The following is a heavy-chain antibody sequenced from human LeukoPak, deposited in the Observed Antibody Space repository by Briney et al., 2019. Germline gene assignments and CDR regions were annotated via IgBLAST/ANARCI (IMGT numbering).Heavy chain of an antibody. CDR1: CYTFTSYY. CDR2: INPSGGST. J-gene: IGHJ3*02. V-gene: IGHV1-46*01. D-gene: IGHD1-26*01. CDR3: ARSDGRTDAFDI. Sequence: ASVKVSCKASCYTFTSYYMHWVRQAPGQGLEWMGIINPSGGSTSYAQKFQGRVTMARDTSTSTVYMELSSLRSEDTAVYYCARSDGRTDAFDIWGQGTMVTVSS.